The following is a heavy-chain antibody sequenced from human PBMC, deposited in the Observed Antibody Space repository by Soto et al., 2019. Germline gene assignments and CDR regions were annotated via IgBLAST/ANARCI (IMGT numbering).Heavy chain of an antibody. J-gene: IGHJ4*02. CDR2: IYYSGST. CDR3: ARGAFGYYDSSGYYNDY. V-gene: IGHV4-59*01. CDR1: GGSISSYY. D-gene: IGHD3-22*01. Sequence: SETLSLTCTVSGGSISSYYWSWIRQPPGKGLEWIGYIYYSGSTNYNPSLKSRVTISVDTSKNQFSLKLSSVTAADTAVYYCARGAFGYYDSSGYYNDYWGQGTLVTVST.